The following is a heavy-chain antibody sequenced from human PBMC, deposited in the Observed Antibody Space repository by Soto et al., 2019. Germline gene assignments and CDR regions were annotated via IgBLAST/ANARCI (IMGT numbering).Heavy chain of an antibody. CDR2: ISVSGDST. CDR1: GFTFSNYA. J-gene: IGHJ5*01. CDR3: AKIWLGYCNTTSGRGTCFDS. V-gene: IGHV3-23*01. Sequence: EVQLLESGGGLVQPGGSLRLSCAASGFTFSNYAMSWVRQAPGKGLEWVSAISVSGDSTYYADSVKGRFTISRDNSKNTLNLQMNRLRDEETAVYYCAKIWLGYCNTTSGRGTCFDSWGQGTLVTVSS. D-gene: IGHD2-2*01.